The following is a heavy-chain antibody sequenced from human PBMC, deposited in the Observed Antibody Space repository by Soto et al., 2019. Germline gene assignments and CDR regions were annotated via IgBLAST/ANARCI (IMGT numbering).Heavy chain of an antibody. CDR2: ISSSGSAI. D-gene: IGHD3-3*01. Sequence: GGSLRLSCAASGFTFSDYYMTWIRQAPGKGLEWVSYISSSGSAISYADSVKGRFTISRDNAKHSLYLQMNSLRAEDTAVYYCARTYYDFWSGHYYYYMDVWGKGTTVTVSS. CDR3: ARTYYDFWSGHYYYYMDV. J-gene: IGHJ6*03. CDR1: GFTFSDYY. V-gene: IGHV3-11*01.